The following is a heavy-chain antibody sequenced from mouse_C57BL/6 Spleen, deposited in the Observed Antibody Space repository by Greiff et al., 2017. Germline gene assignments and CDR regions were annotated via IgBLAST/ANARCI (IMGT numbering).Heavy chain of an antibody. CDR2: INPNNGGT. CDR3: AKTPFITTVEAMDY. V-gene: IGHV1-26*01. CDR1: GYTFTDYY. D-gene: IGHD1-1*01. Sequence: VQLQQSGPELVKPGASVKISCKASGYTFTDYYLNWVKQSHGKSLEWIGDINPNNGGTSYNQKFKGKATLTVDKSSSTAYMELRILTSEDSAVYYCAKTPFITTVEAMDYWGQGTAVTVSS. J-gene: IGHJ4*01.